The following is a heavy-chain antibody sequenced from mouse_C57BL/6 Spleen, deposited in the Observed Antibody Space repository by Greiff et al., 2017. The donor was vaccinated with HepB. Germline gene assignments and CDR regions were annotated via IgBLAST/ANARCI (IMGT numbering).Heavy chain of an antibody. CDR1: GYTFTDYE. D-gene: IGHD2-5*01. J-gene: IGHJ1*03. V-gene: IGHV1-15*01. CDR3: TRVYYSNTGYFDV. CDR2: IDPETGGT. Sequence: VKLQESGAELVRPGASVTLSCKASGYTFTDYEMHWVKQTPVHGLEWIGAIDPETGGTAYNQKFKGKAILTADKSSSTAYMELRSLTSEDSAVYYCTRVYYSNTGYFDVWGTGTTVTVSS.